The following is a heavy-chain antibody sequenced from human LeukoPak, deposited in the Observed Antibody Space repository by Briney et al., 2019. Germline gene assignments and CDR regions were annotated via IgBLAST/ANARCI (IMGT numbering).Heavy chain of an antibody. D-gene: IGHD4-11*01. Sequence: SETLSLTCTVSGGSISNYYWSWIREPPGKGLVWIGYISHSGRTDYNPSLRSRVTISVGTSKNQFSLKLSSVTAADTAVYYCARHDYTNPRVDYWGRGTLVTVSS. V-gene: IGHV4-59*08. CDR2: ISHSGRT. J-gene: IGHJ4*02. CDR1: GGSISNYY. CDR3: ARHDYTNPRVDY.